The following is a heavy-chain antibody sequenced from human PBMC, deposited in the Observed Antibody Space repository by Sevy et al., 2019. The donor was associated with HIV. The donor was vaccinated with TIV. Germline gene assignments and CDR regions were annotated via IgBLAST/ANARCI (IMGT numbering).Heavy chain of an antibody. V-gene: IGHV3-33*01. CDR3: ARGVATTYYYHYGMDV. Sequence: GGSLRLSCTASGFTFSSNAMYWVRQAPGKGLEWVAVIWYDESNKYHADSVKGRFTISRDNSKNTLYLQMNSLRAEDTAVYHCARGVATTYYYHYGMDVWGQGTTVTVSS. CDR1: GFTFSSNA. CDR2: IWYDESNK. D-gene: IGHD5-12*01. J-gene: IGHJ6*02.